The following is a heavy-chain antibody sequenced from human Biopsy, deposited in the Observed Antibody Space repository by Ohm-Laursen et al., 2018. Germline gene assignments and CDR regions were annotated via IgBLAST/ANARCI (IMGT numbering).Heavy chain of an antibody. J-gene: IGHJ4*02. CDR1: GGSISSNYYY. D-gene: IGHD2-15*01. CDR2: IYYRGNT. CDR3: ARHGSQGYCTGGSCVDY. Sequence: SETLSLTCTVSGGSISSNYYYWGWIRQPPGKGLEWIGSIYYRGNTNYNPSLKSRVTISVGTSKNQFSLKLSSATAADTAVFYCARHGSQGYCTGGSCVDYWGQGALVTVSS. V-gene: IGHV4-39*01.